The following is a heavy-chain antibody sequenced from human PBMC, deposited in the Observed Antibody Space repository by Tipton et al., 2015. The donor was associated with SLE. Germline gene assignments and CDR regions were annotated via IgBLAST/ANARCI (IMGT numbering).Heavy chain of an antibody. CDR3: ANNKRVGSYFDY. CDR1: GGSISSGHYF. Sequence: TLSLTCTVSGGSISSGHYFWNWIRQPAGKGLEWIGRIYTSESMNYNRSLKSRVTISLDTSKNQFSLKLSSVTAADTAVYYCANNKRVGSYFDYWGQGTLVTVSS. CDR2: IYTSESM. J-gene: IGHJ4*02. V-gene: IGHV4-61*02. D-gene: IGHD3-10*01.